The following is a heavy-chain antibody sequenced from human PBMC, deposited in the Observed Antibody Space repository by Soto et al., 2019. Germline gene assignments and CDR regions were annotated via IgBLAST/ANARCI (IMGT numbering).Heavy chain of an antibody. CDR3: AKDGLLWFGEDPYFDY. D-gene: IGHD3-10*01. CDR2: ISGSGGST. J-gene: IGHJ4*02. Sequence: GGSLTLSYASSRFTYRPYALSGVRQAPGKGLELVSAISGSGGSTYYADSVKGRFTISRDNSKNTLYLQMNSLRAEDTAVYYCAKDGLLWFGEDPYFDYWGQGT. CDR1: RFTYRPYA. V-gene: IGHV3-23*01.